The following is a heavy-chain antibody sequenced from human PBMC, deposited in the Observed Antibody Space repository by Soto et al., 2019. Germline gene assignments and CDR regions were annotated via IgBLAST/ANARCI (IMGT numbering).Heavy chain of an antibody. CDR3: ARSPGYYFDY. V-gene: IGHV4-31*03. CDR2: IYYSGIT. J-gene: IGHJ4*02. Sequence: SETLSLTCTVSGGSIGSGGYYWSWIRQHPGKGLEGIGYIYYSGITYYNPSLKSRVTISVDTSKNQFSLKLSSVTAADTAVYYCARSPGYYFDYWGQGTLVTVSS. CDR1: GGSIGSGGYY.